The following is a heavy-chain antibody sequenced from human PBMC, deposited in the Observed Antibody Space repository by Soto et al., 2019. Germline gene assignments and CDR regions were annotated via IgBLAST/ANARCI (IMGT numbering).Heavy chain of an antibody. CDR1: GGSISSGDYY. V-gene: IGHV4-30-4*01. D-gene: IGHD6-19*01. J-gene: IGHJ4*02. CDR2: IYYSGST. CDR3: ARLTPGYSSGWFIDY. Sequence: QVQLQKSGPGLVKPSQTLSLTCTVSGGSISSGDYYWSWIRQPPEKGLEWIGYIYYSGSTYYNPSPKSRVTISVDTSKNQFSLKLSSVTAADTAVYYCARLTPGYSSGWFIDYWGQGTLVTVSS.